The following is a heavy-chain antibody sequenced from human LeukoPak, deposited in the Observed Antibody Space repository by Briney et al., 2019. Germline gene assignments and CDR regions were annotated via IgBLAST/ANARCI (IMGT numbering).Heavy chain of an antibody. D-gene: IGHD6-25*01. CDR3: ARGSVRGYSSVNYYFDY. CDR2: MNPNSGNT. CDR1: GYTFTSYA. Sequence: ASVKVSCKASGYTFTSYAINWVRQATEQGLEWMGWMNPNSGNTGYAQKFQGRVTMTRNTSISTAYMELSSLRSEDTAVYYCARGSVRGYSSVNYYFDYWGQGTLVTVSS. V-gene: IGHV1-8*02. J-gene: IGHJ4*02.